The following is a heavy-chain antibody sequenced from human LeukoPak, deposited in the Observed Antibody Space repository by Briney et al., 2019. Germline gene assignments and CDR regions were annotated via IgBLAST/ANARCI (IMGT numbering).Heavy chain of an antibody. V-gene: IGHV4-38-2*02. Sequence: SETLSLTCTVSGYSISSGYYWGWIRQPPGKGLEWIGSIYHSGSTYYNPSLKSRVTISVDTSKNQFSLKLSSVTAADTAVYYCARGGYDILVSAIGLDYWGQGTLVTVSS. CDR3: ARGGYDILVSAIGLDY. J-gene: IGHJ4*02. CDR2: IYHSGST. CDR1: GYSISSGYY. D-gene: IGHD3-9*01.